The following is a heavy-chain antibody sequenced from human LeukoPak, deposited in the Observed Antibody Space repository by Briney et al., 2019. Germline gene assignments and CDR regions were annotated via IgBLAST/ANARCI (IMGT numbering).Heavy chain of an antibody. V-gene: IGHV1-69*05. J-gene: IGHJ5*02. CDR2: IIPIFGTA. Sequence: GSSVKVSCKASGGTFSSYAISWVRQAPGQGLEWMGGIIPIFGTANYAQKFQGRVTITTDESTSTAYMELSSLRSEDTAVYYCARGNCSSTSCYLWFDPWGQGTLATVSS. CDR1: GGTFSSYA. D-gene: IGHD2-2*01. CDR3: ARGNCSSTSCYLWFDP.